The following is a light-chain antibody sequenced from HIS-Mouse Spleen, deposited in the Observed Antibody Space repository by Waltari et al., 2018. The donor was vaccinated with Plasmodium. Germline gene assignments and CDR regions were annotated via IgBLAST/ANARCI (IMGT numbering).Light chain of an antibody. CDR3: QQYYSYPFT. CDR1: PGISSY. J-gene: IGKJ3*01. CDR2: AAS. V-gene: IGKV1-8*01. Sequence: ALRMTQSPSSFSASTGDRVTITCRASPGISSYLAWYQQKPGKAPKLLIYAASTLQSGVPSRFSGSGSGTDFTLTISCLQSEDFATYYCQQYYSYPFTFGPGTKVDIK.